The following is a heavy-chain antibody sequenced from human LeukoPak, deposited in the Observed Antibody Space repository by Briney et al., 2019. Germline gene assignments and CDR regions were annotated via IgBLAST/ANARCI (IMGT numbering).Heavy chain of an antibody. Sequence: GGSLRLSRAASGFTFSNYAMHWVRQAPGKGLEWVAIISYDGSNEYYGDSVKGRFTISRDNSKNTLYLQMNSLRAEDTAVYYCARGGPQYGGYVHYWGQGTLVTVSS. CDR3: ARGGPQYGGYVHY. V-gene: IGHV3-30*04. CDR2: ISYDGSNE. CDR1: GFTFSNYA. J-gene: IGHJ4*02. D-gene: IGHD4/OR15-4a*01.